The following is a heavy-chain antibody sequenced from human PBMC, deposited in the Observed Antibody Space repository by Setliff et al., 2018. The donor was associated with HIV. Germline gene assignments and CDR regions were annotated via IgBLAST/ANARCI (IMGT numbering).Heavy chain of an antibody. CDR1: GYTFSNYG. Sequence: GASVKVSCKASGYTFSNYGISWVRQAPGQGLEWMGWISPYNGNTNYVQKLQGRVTITTDTSTSTAYMELRSLRSDDTALYYCARKPTGSPSDYWGQGTLVTVSS. J-gene: IGHJ4*02. CDR2: ISPYNGNT. D-gene: IGHD2-2*01. V-gene: IGHV1-18*01. CDR3: ARKPTGSPSDY.